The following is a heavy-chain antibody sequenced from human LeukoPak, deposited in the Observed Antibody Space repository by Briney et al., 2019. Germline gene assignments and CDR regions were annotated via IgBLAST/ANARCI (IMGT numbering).Heavy chain of an antibody. Sequence: SETPSLTCTVSGGSVSSSGSYWGWIRQPPGKGLEWIGSAYYSGSTYYNPSLKRRVTILVDTSKNQFSLKLSSVTAADTAVYYCASYSNNWFFFHDYWGQGTLVTVSS. D-gene: IGHD1-1*01. CDR2: AYYSGST. V-gene: IGHV4-39*07. CDR3: ASYSNNWFFFHDY. CDR1: GGSVSSSGSY. J-gene: IGHJ4*02.